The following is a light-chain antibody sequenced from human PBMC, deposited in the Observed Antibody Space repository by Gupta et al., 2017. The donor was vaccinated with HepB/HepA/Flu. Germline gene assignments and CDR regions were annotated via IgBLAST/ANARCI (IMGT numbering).Light chain of an antibody. CDR3: SSVTTSDTLV. Sequence: QSALTQPASVSGSPGQSVIISCTGSNSDIGFYNYVSWYQPHPVKLHRLIIFDVISRPAGVATRFSGSKSGNTASLTISGLPAEAAANYFCSSVTTSDTLVFGGGTKVTVL. J-gene: IGLJ2*01. V-gene: IGLV2-14*01. CDR2: DVI. CDR1: NSDIGFYNY.